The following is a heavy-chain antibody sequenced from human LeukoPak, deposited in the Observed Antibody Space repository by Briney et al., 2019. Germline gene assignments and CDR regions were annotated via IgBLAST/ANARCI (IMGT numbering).Heavy chain of an antibody. Sequence: ASVTVSYKASGYTFTIYGISWVRQAPGQGLEWMGWISTYNGNTNYAQKLQGRVTMTTDTSTSTTYMDLRNLRSDDTAVYFCARESPYYYGSGSDAFDIWGQGTMVTVSS. CDR2: ISTYNGNT. V-gene: IGHV1-18*04. J-gene: IGHJ3*02. D-gene: IGHD3-10*01. CDR3: ARESPYYYGSGSDAFDI. CDR1: GYTFTIYG.